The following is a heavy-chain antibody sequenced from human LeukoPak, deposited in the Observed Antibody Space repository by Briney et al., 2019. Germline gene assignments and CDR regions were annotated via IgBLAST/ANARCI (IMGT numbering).Heavy chain of an antibody. V-gene: IGHV3-30*02. D-gene: IGHD1-1*01. Sequence: PGGSLRLSCAASGFIFTEYGMYWVRQAPGKGLEWVAFVRKDATEKKYADSVEGRFTISRDDPENTVYLKMNNLRVDDTAVYYCAKRSGPNSGPFDSWGQGTPVIVSS. CDR2: VRKDATEK. J-gene: IGHJ4*02. CDR1: GFIFTEYG. CDR3: AKRSGPNSGPFDS.